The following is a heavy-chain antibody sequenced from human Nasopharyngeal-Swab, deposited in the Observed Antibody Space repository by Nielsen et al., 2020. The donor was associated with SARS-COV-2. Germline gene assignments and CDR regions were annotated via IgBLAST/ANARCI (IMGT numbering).Heavy chain of an antibody. D-gene: IGHD1-7*01. Sequence: SVKVSCKASGGTFSSYAISWVRQAPGHGLEWMGGIISIFGTANYAQKFQGRVTITADESTSTAYIELSSLRSEDTAVYYCASGNYGSGYYYYYMDVWGKGTTVTVSS. V-gene: IGHV1-69*13. CDR1: GGTFSSYA. CDR3: ASGNYGSGYYYYYMDV. CDR2: IISIFGTA. J-gene: IGHJ6*03.